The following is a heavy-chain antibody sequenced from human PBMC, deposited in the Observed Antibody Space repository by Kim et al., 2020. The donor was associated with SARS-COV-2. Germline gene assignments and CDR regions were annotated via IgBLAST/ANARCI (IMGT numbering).Heavy chain of an antibody. V-gene: IGHV3-30*07. D-gene: IGHD6-13*01. CDR3: ARDLDLYSSSCPIDY. J-gene: IGHJ4*02. Sequence: SVKGRFTISRDNSKNTLYLQMNSLRAEDTAVYYCARDLDLYSSSCPIDYWGQGTLVTVSS.